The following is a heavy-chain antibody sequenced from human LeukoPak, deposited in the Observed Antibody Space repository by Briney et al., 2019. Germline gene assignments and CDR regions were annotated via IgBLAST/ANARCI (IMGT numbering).Heavy chain of an antibody. D-gene: IGHD3-22*01. V-gene: IGHV3-21*01. J-gene: IGHJ3*02. CDR2: ISSSSSYI. CDR3: ARGRTPSYYYDSSRYYINTDAFDI. CDR1: GFTFSSYS. Sequence: GGSLRLSCAASGFTFSSYSMNWVRQAPGKGLEWVSSISSSSSYIYYADSVKGRFTISRDNAKNSLYLQMNSLRAEDTAVYYCARGRTPSYYYDSSRYYINTDAFDIWGQGTMVTVSS.